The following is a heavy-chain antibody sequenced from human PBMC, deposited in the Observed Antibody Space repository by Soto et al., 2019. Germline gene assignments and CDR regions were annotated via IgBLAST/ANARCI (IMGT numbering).Heavy chain of an antibody. CDR2: IWYDGGNK. CDR3: ARGQWLAQGYYGMDV. D-gene: IGHD6-19*01. V-gene: IGHV3-33*01. CDR1: GFTFSSYG. Sequence: QVQLVESGGGVVQPGRSLRLSCAASGFTFSSYGMHWVRQAPGKGLEWVAVIWYDGGNKYYANSVKGRFTISRDNSKNTLYLQMNSLRAEDTAVYYCARGQWLAQGYYGMDVWGQGTTLTVSS. J-gene: IGHJ6*02.